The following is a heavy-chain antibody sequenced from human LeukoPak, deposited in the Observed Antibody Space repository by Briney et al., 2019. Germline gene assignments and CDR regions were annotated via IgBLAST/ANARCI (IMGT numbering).Heavy chain of an antibody. CDR3: ARGAPYDFWSGYYDYYMDV. Sequence: ASVKVSCKASGGTFSSYAINWVRQATGQGLEWMGWMNPNSGNTGYAQKFQGRVTMTRNTSISTAYMELSSLRSEDTAVYYCARGAPYDFWSGYYDYYMDVWGKGTTVTVSS. CDR1: GGTFSSYA. D-gene: IGHD3-3*01. CDR2: MNPNSGNT. J-gene: IGHJ6*03. V-gene: IGHV1-8*02.